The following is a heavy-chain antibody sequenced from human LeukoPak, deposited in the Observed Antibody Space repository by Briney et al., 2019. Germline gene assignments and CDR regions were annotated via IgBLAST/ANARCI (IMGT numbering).Heavy chain of an antibody. V-gene: IGHV1-46*01. CDR3: ARDPQGGAFSGSLAY. CDR2: INPSGGST. D-gene: IGHD1-26*01. CDR1: GGTFSSYA. J-gene: IGHJ4*02. Sequence: ASVKVSCKASGGTFSSYAISWVRQAPGQGLEWMGIINPSGGSTSYAQKFQGRVTMTRDTSTSTVYMELSSLRSEDTAVYYCARDPQGGAFSGSLAYWGQGTLVTVSS.